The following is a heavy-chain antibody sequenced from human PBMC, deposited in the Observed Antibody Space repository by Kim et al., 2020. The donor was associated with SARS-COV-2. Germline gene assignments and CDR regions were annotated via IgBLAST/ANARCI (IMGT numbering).Heavy chain of an antibody. Sequence: YSRHFQGRLTITRDTSATTAYMELSSLTSKDTAVYFCAREGSGSYNWLDPWGQGTLVTVSS. D-gene: IGHD3-10*01. V-gene: IGHV1-3*01. J-gene: IGHJ5*02. CDR3: AREGSGSYNWLDP.